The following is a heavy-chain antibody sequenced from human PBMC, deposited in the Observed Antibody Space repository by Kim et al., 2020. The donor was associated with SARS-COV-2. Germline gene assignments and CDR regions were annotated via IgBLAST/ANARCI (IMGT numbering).Heavy chain of an antibody. V-gene: IGHV3-23*01. J-gene: IGHJ4*02. CDR2: ISDNGGTT. CDR1: GFTFSSNA. D-gene: IGHD1-26*01. Sequence: GGSLRLSCAASGFTFSSNAMSWVRQAPGKGLEWVSAISDNGGTTYYADSVKGRFTISRDNSKNTLYLQMNSLRAEDTAVYYCAKVLVLLGPTLYTAGFDYWGQGNLITVSS. CDR3: AKVLVLLGPTLYTAGFDY.